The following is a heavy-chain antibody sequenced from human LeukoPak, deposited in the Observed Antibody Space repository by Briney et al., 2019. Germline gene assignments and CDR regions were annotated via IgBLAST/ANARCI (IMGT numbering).Heavy chain of an antibody. J-gene: IGHJ4*02. D-gene: IGHD3-10*01. V-gene: IGHV4-34*01. CDR2: INHSGGT. CDR1: GGSFSGYY. Sequence: SETLSLTCAVSGGSFSGYYWSWIRQPPGKGLEWSGEINHSGGTNYNPSLKSRVTILVDTSKNQLSLKLSSVTSADPAVYYCARMLVAGVIINSHFDYWGQGTLVTVSS. CDR3: ARMLVAGVIINSHFDY.